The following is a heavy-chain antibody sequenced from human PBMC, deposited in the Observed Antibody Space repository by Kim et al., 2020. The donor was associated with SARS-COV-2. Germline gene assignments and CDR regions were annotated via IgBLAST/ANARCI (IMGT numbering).Heavy chain of an antibody. CDR2: IYYSGST. Sequence: SETLSLTCTVSGGSISSSSYYWGWIRQPPGKGLEWIGSIYYSGSTYYNPSLTSRVTISVDTSKNQFSLKLSSVTAADTAVYYCARLPYYYDSSGAFDIWGQGTMVTVSS. CDR3: ARLPYYYDSSGAFDI. CDR1: GGSISSSSYY. V-gene: IGHV4-39*01. D-gene: IGHD3-22*01. J-gene: IGHJ3*02.